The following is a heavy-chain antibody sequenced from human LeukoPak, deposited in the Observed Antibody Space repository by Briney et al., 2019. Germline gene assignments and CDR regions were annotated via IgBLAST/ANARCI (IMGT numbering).Heavy chain of an antibody. Sequence: SVKVSCKASGGTFSSYAISWVRQAPGQGLEWMGGIIPIFGTANYAQKFQGRVTITADKSTSTAYMELSSLRSDDTAVYYCARDLDSYGYPGWGQGTLVTVSS. V-gene: IGHV1-69*06. D-gene: IGHD5-18*01. CDR3: ARDLDSYGYPG. CDR1: GGTFSSYA. J-gene: IGHJ4*02. CDR2: IIPIFGTA.